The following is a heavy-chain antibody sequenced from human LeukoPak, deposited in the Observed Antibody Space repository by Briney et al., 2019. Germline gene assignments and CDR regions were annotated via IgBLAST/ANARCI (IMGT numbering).Heavy chain of an antibody. CDR1: GGSISSYY. CDR2: IYTSGST. D-gene: IGHD6-13*01. J-gene: IGHJ6*02. V-gene: IGHV4-4*07. Sequence: SETLSLTCTVSGGSISSYYWSWIRQPAGKGLEWIGRIYTSGSTNYNPSLKSRVTMSVDTSKNQFSLKLSSVTAADTAVYYCASHGYSSSWYSFDYYYGMDVWGQGTTVTVSS. CDR3: ASHGYSSSWYSFDYYYGMDV.